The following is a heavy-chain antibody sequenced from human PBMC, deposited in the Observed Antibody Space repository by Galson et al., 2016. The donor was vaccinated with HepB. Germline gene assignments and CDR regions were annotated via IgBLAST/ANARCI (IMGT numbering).Heavy chain of an antibody. Sequence: SLRLSCAASGFTFRNHGMTWVRQAPGKGLEVVSSISRSGDSTDYADSVKGRFTISRGNSKNTLSLQMNSLTADDTAIYYCVQGSTAPAVWGKGTTVTGSS. J-gene: IGHJ6*04. CDR2: ISRSGDST. CDR1: GFTFRNHG. V-gene: IGHV3-23*01. CDR3: VQGSTAPAV. D-gene: IGHD2-2*01.